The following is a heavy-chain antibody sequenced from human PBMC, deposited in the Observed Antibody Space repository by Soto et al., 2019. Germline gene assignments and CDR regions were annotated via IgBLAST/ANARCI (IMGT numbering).Heavy chain of an antibody. V-gene: IGHV1-46*01. J-gene: IGHJ4*02. CDR1: GYTFTNFY. CDR2: INPSTGSR. D-gene: IGHD3-22*01. Sequence: QVQLVQSGAEVKKPGASVRVSCKASGYTFTNFYLHWVRQAPGQGLEWMGIINPSTGSRTYGLKFQGRVTMTRDTSTTTVYMELNSLRSEDTAVYYCARAPWLNYSGYYDYWGQGTLVTVSS. CDR3: ARAPWLNYSGYYDY.